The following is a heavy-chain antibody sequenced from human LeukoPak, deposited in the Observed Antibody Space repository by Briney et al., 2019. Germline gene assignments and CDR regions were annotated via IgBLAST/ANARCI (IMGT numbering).Heavy chain of an antibody. CDR3: GRVVRAARPGDYYYYYMDV. Sequence: SETLSLTCAVYGGSFSGYYWSWIRQPPGKGLEWIGEINHSGSTNYNPSLKSRVTISVDTSKNQFSLKLSSVTAADTAVYYCGRVVRAARPGDYYYYYMDVWGKGTTVTVSS. CDR2: INHSGST. V-gene: IGHV4-34*01. J-gene: IGHJ6*03. CDR1: GGSFSGYY. D-gene: IGHD6-6*01.